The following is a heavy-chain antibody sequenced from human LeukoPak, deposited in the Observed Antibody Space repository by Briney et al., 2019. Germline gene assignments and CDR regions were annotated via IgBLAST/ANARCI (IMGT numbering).Heavy chain of an antibody. V-gene: IGHV4-34*01. J-gene: IGHJ5*02. CDR3: ARRAGTAFWWDWFDP. Sequence: GSLRLSCAASGFTFSSYAMSWIRQPPGKGLEWIGEINHSGSTNYNPSLKSRVTISVDTSKNQFSLKLSSVTAADTAVYYCARRAGTAFWWDWFDPWGQGTLVTVSS. CDR2: INHSGST. D-gene: IGHD1-1*01. CDR1: GFTFSSYA.